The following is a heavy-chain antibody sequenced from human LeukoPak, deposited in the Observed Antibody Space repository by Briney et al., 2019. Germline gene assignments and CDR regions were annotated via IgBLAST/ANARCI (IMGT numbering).Heavy chain of an antibody. V-gene: IGHV3-53*01. CDR1: GFTVSSNY. D-gene: IGHD1-1*01. CDR2: IYSGGNT. CDR3: ARDGEGTWAFDN. J-gene: IGHJ3*02. Sequence: GGSLRLSCAASGFTVSSNYMSWVRQAPGKGLEWVSVIYSGGNTYYADSMKGRFTISRNNAKNTLYLQMNSLRAEAAAVYYCARDGEGTWAFDNWGQGTMVTVSS.